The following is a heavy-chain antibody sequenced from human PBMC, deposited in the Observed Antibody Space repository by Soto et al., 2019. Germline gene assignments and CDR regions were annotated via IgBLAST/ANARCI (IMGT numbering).Heavy chain of an antibody. CDR1: GFTFSSYW. V-gene: IGHV3-74*01. CDR2: INSDGSST. Sequence: EVQLVESEGGLVQPGGSLRLSCAASGFTFSSYWMHWVRQAPGKGLVWVSRINSDGSSTSYADSVKGRFTISRDNAKNTLYLQMNSLRAEDTAVYYCARGYSYGSPYNWFDPWGQGTLVTVSS. CDR3: ARGYSYGSPYNWFDP. D-gene: IGHD5-18*01. J-gene: IGHJ5*02.